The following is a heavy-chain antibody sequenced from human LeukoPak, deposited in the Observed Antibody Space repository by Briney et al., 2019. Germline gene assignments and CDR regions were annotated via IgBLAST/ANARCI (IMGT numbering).Heavy chain of an antibody. CDR2: ISGSGGTT. Sequence: GGSLRLSCAASGFTFSSYAMSWVRQAPGKGLEWVSAISGSGGTTYNADSVKGRFTISRDNSKNTLYLQMNSPRAEDAAVYYCAKDIGYYGSGSYPYYFDYWGQGTLVTVSS. CDR1: GFTFSSYA. CDR3: AKDIGYYGSGSYPYYFDY. J-gene: IGHJ4*02. D-gene: IGHD3-10*01. V-gene: IGHV3-23*01.